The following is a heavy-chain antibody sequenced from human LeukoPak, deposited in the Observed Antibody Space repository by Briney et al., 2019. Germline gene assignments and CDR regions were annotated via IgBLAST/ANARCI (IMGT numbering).Heavy chain of an antibody. V-gene: IGHV3-7*01. CDR3: ARDPYYYDSSGVDY. D-gene: IGHD3-22*01. CDR2: IKQDGSEK. J-gene: IGHJ4*02. Sequence: GGSLRLSCAASGFTFSSYWMSWVRQAPGKGLEWVANIKQDGSEKYYVDSVKGRFTISRDNAKSSLYLQMNSLRAEDTAVYYCARDPYYYDSSGVDYWGQGTLVTVSS. CDR1: GFTFSSYW.